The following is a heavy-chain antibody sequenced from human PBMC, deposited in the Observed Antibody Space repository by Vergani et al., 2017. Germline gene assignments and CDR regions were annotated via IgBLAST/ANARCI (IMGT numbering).Heavy chain of an antibody. CDR1: GYSFTSYW. D-gene: IGHD6-6*01. J-gene: IGHJ4*02. CDR3: AGRMGSGRSSSSPEGGEGIIY. CDR2: IYPGDSDT. Sequence: EVQLVQSGAEVKKPGESLKISCKGSGYSFTSYWIGWVRQMPGKGLEWMGIIYPGDSDTRYSPSFQGQVTISADKSISTAYLQWSALKASDTAMYYCAGRMGSGRSSSSPEGGEGIIYGGQGTLVAVSS. V-gene: IGHV5-51*03.